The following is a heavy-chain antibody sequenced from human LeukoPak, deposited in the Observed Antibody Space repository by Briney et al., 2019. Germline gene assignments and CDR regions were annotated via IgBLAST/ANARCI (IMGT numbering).Heavy chain of an antibody. CDR2: IPGSGGIT. D-gene: IGHD3-9*01. Sequence: GSSLRLSCVASGTTFSNYAISWVRQARGKGLEWVIAIPGSGGITYYADSVKGGFTISRDSSRNTLCLQMSSLRAEDTAVYYCAKWGDFDVLAGYYDREYWGQGALFSVSS. V-gene: IGHV3-23*01. CDR1: GTTFSNYA. J-gene: IGHJ4*02. CDR3: AKWGDFDVLAGYYDREY.